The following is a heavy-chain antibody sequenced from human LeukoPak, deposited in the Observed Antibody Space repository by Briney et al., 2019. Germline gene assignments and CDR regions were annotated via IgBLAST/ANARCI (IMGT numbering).Heavy chain of an antibody. J-gene: IGHJ3*02. V-gene: IGHV3-11*01. CDR3: ATVVAATFNAFDI. D-gene: IGHD2-15*01. Sequence: GGSLRLSCAASGFTSSDYYMSWIRQAPGKGLEWVSYISSSGSTIYYADSVKGRFTISRDNAKNSLYLQMNSLRAEDTAVYYCATVVAATFNAFDIWGQGTMVTVSS. CDR2: ISSSGSTI. CDR1: GFTSSDYY.